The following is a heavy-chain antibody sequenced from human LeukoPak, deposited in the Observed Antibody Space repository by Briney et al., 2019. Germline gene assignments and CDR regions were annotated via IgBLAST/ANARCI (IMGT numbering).Heavy chain of an antibody. CDR3: ARVLRARAGWFDP. CDR1: GYTFTSYD. V-gene: IGHV1-8*01. CDR2: MNPNSGNT. D-gene: IGHD3-9*01. Sequence: ASVKVSCKASGYTFTSYDINWVRQATGQGLEWMGWMNPNSGNTGYAQKFQGRVTMTRNTSISTAYMELSGLRSEDTAVYYCARVLRARAGWFDPWGQGTLVTVSS. J-gene: IGHJ5*02.